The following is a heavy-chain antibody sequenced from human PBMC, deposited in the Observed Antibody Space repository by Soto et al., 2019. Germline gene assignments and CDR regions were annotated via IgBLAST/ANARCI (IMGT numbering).Heavy chain of an antibody. D-gene: IGHD2-2*01. Sequence: PSVKVSCKASGYIFTSYGISWVRQAPGQGLEWLGWISGYNGNTNYAQKVQGRVTLTTDKSTNTAYMDLWSLTSDDTAVYYCARGPRYCSTTTCFAGVTWFDPWGQ. CDR3: ARGPRYCSTTTCFAGVTWFDP. J-gene: IGHJ5*02. CDR2: ISGYNGNT. V-gene: IGHV1-18*04. CDR1: GYIFTSYG.